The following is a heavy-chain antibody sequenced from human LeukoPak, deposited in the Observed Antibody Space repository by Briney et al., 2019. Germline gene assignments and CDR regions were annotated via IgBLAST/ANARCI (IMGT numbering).Heavy chain of an antibody. V-gene: IGHV3-74*01. Sequence: GGSLRLSCAASGFTFSSYWMHWVRQAPGKGLVWVSRINSDGSSTSYADSVKGRFTISRDNAKNTLYLQMNSLRAEDTAVYYCARDKIAVAGTAYYYGMDVWGQGTTVTVSS. J-gene: IGHJ6*02. CDR3: ARDKIAVAGTAYYYGMDV. CDR2: INSDGSST. D-gene: IGHD6-19*01. CDR1: GFTFSSYW.